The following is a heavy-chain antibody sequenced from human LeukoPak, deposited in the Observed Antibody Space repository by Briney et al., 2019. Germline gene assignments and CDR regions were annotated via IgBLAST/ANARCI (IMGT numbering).Heavy chain of an antibody. V-gene: IGHV4-4*07. CDR2: IYTSGST. Sequence: SETLSLTCTVSGGSISSYYWSWIRQPAGKGLEWIGRIYTSGSTNYNPSLKSRVTMSVDTSKNQFSLKLSSVTAADTAVYYCAREGYSSSSLSGYYYMDAWGKGTTVTVSS. D-gene: IGHD6-13*01. J-gene: IGHJ6*03. CDR1: GGSISSYY. CDR3: AREGYSSSSLSGYYYMDA.